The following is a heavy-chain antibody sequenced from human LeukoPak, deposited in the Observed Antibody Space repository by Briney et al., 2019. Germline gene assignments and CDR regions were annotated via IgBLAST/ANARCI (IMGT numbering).Heavy chain of an antibody. V-gene: IGHV3-30-3*01. CDR3: ARVYGSGSFYFDY. J-gene: IGHJ4*02. D-gene: IGHD3-10*01. Sequence: GGSLRLSCAASGFTFSSYAMHWVRQAPGKGLEWVAVISYDGSNKYYADSVKGRFTISRDNSKSTLYLQMNSLRAEDTAVYYCARVYGSGSFYFDYWGQGTLVTVSS. CDR1: GFTFSSYA. CDR2: ISYDGSNK.